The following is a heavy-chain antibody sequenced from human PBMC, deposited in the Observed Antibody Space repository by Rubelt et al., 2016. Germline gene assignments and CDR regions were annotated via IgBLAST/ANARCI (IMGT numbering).Heavy chain of an antibody. Sequence: GGGVVQPGRSLRPSCAASGFTFSSRGMHWVRQAPGNGLEWVAVIWYDGSNKYYADSVKGRFTISRDNSKNTLYLQMNSLTPEDSAVFYCAREGLVGATGFDFWGRGTLVTVSS. J-gene: IGHJ4*02. D-gene: IGHD1-26*01. V-gene: IGHV3-33*01. CDR1: GFTFSSRG. CDR2: IWYDGSNK. CDR3: AREGLVGATGFDF.